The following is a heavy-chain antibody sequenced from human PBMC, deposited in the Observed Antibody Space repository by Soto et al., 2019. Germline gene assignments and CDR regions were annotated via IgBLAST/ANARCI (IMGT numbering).Heavy chain of an antibody. Sequence: SETLSLTCTVSGGSVSSGSYHWSWIRQPPGKGLEWIGHIHYSGNTNYNPSLKSRVTISVDTSKDQLSLKVSSVTAADTAIYYCARDRVVPTRTAYDYYAMDVWGRGTTVTVSS. D-gene: IGHD1-1*01. V-gene: IGHV4-61*01. CDR3: ARDRVVPTRTAYDYYAMDV. CDR1: GGSVSSGSYH. J-gene: IGHJ6*02. CDR2: IHYSGNT.